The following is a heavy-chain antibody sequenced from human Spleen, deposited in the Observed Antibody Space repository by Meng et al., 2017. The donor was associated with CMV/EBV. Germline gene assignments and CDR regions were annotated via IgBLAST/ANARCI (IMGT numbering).Heavy chain of an antibody. Sequence: SGFSLSTSGMGVGWIRQPPGKALEWLALIYWDDDKRYSPSLKSRLTITKDTSKNQVVLTMTNMDPVDTATYYCAHRDYCSGGTCTLDYWGQGTLVTVSS. CDR3: AHRDYCSGGTCTLDY. CDR1: GFSLSTSGMG. J-gene: IGHJ4*02. CDR2: IYWDDDK. D-gene: IGHD2-15*01. V-gene: IGHV2-5*02.